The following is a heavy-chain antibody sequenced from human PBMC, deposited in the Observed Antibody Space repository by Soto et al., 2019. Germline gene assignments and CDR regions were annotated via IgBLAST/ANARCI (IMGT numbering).Heavy chain of an antibody. Sequence: GGSLRLSCAASGFTFSNAGIHWVRQATGKGLEWVGRIRSKANSYATAYAASVKGRFTISRDDSKNTAYLQMNSLKTEDTAVYYCTRHWEYSGYECYDYWGQGTLVTVSS. D-gene: IGHD5-12*01. CDR3: TRHWEYSGYECYDY. V-gene: IGHV3-73*01. J-gene: IGHJ4*02. CDR2: IRSKANSYAT. CDR1: GFTFSNAG.